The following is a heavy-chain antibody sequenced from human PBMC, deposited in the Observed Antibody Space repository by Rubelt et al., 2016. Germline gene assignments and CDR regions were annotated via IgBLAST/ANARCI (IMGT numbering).Heavy chain of an antibody. J-gene: IGHJ6*02. CDR3: ARNIPAAHYYGMDV. CDR2: IDPSDSYT. Sequence: GKGLEWMGRIDPSDSYTNYSPSFQGHVTISADKSISTAYLQWSSLKASDTAMYYCARNIPAAHYYGMDVWGQGTTVTVSS. V-gene: IGHV5-10-1*01. D-gene: IGHD2-2*01.